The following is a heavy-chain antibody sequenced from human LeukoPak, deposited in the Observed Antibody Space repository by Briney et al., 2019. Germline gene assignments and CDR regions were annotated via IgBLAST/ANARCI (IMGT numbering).Heavy chain of an antibody. CDR3: ARRAEWFSWTRLDAFDI. Sequence: SVKVSCKASGGSLKNFAISWVRQAPGQGPGWMGGFKHIYGTTNYAQKFQGRVTITVDDSTNIAYLDLSSLRSDDTALYYCARRAEWFSWTRLDAFDIWGQGTMVTVSS. J-gene: IGHJ3*02. V-gene: IGHV1-69*13. D-gene: IGHD3-3*01. CDR2: FKHIYGTT. CDR1: GGSLKNFA.